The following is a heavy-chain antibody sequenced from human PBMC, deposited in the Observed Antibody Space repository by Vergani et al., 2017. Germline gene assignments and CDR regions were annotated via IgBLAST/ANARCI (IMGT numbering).Heavy chain of an antibody. J-gene: IGHJ3*02. CDR3: AREKDIVVVPAAMGSAFDI. V-gene: IGHV1-69*12. D-gene: IGHD2-2*01. Sequence: QVQLVQSGAEVKKPGSSVNVSCKASGGTFSSYAISWVRQAPGQGLEWMGGIIPIFGTANYAQKFQGRVTITADESTSTAYMELSSLRSEDTAVYYCAREKDIVVVPAAMGSAFDIWGQGTMVTVSS. CDR2: IIPIFGTA. CDR1: GGTFSSYA.